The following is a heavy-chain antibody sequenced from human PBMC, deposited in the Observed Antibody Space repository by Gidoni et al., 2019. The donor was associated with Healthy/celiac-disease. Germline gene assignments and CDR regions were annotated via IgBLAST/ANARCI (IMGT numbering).Heavy chain of an antibody. CDR2: IDWDDDK. Sequence: QVTLKESGPALVKPTQTLTLTCTFSGFSLSTSGMRVSWIRQPPGKALEWLARIDWDDDKFYSTSLKTRLTISKDTSKNQVVLTMTNMDPVDTATYYCAGGNSGFDYWGQGTLVTVSS. CDR3: AGGNSGFDY. J-gene: IGHJ4*02. CDR1: GFSLSTSGMR. V-gene: IGHV2-70*04. D-gene: IGHD1-26*01.